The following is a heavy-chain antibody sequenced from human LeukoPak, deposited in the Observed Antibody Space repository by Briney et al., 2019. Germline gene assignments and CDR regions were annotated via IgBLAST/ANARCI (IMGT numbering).Heavy chain of an antibody. CDR1: GGTFSSYA. Sequence: ASVKVSCKASGGTFSSYAISWVRQAPGQGLEWMGGIIPIFGTANYAQKFQGRVTITADESTSTAYMELSSLRSEDTAVYYCAITAGAYDFWSGYNYQNWFDPWGQGTLVTVSS. D-gene: IGHD3-3*01. CDR2: IIPIFGTA. J-gene: IGHJ5*02. CDR3: AITAGAYDFWSGYNYQNWFDP. V-gene: IGHV1-69*13.